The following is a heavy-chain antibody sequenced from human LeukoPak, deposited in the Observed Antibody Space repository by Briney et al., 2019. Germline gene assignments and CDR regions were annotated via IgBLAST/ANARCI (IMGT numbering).Heavy chain of an antibody. V-gene: IGHV1-46*02. Sequence: ASVKVSCKASGYTFNKFYMHWVRQAPGQGLEWMGIVNPSDGYTTYAQKFQGRITMTRDMSTSTVYMELSSLTSDDTAVYFCARDISTYSGTFPGGDHWGQGTLVTVSS. CDR2: VNPSDGYT. CDR3: ARDISTYSGTFPGGDH. J-gene: IGHJ4*02. D-gene: IGHD1-26*01. CDR1: GYTFNKFY.